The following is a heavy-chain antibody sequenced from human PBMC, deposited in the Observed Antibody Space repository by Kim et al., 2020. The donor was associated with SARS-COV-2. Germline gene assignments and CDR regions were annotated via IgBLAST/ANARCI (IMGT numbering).Heavy chain of an antibody. D-gene: IGHD6-13*01. J-gene: IGHJ4*02. Sequence: ADSVKGRFTISRDSAKNTLYLEMNSLRAEDTAVYYCARGGNSSSRRAFDYWGQGTLVTVSS. CDR3: ARGGNSSSRRAFDY. V-gene: IGHV3-74*01.